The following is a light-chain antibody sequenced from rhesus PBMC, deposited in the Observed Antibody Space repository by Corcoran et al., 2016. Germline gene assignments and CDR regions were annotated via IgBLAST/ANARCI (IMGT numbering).Light chain of an antibody. Sequence: DIQMTQSPSSLSASVGDKVTITCHASQAISSWLAWYPQKPGKAPRPLVYVAASLQSGVPSRFSGLGSGTDYTLTIRSLQPADFATCYCQQYVDLPLTFGRGTKVEIK. CDR1: QAISSW. CDR2: VAA. J-gene: IGKJ4*01. CDR3: QQYVDLPLT. V-gene: IGKV1-19*01.